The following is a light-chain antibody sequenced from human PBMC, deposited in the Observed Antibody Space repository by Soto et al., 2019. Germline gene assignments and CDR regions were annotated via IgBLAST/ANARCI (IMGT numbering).Light chain of an antibody. Sequence: ENVLTQSSGTLSLSPGERATLSCRASHSVSSSYFAWYQQKPGQAPRLLIYATSSRAAGIPDRFSGSGSGTDFTLTIGRLEPEDFAVYYCQQHGSSPWTFGQGTKVEIK. V-gene: IGKV3-20*01. CDR2: ATS. CDR1: HSVSSSY. J-gene: IGKJ1*01. CDR3: QQHGSSPWT.